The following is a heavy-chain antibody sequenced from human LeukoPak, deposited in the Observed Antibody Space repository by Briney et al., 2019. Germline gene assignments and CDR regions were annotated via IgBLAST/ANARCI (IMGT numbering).Heavy chain of an antibody. Sequence: SDYWMSWVRQAPGKGLEWIGSIYYSGSTYYNPSLKSRVTISVDTSKNQFSLKLSSVTAADTAVCYCARLRWYRQLDYYYYMDVWGKGTTVTISS. CDR1: SDY. V-gene: IGHV4-39*01. D-gene: IGHD4-23*01. CDR2: IYYSGST. CDR3: ARLRWYRQLDYYYYMDV. J-gene: IGHJ6*03.